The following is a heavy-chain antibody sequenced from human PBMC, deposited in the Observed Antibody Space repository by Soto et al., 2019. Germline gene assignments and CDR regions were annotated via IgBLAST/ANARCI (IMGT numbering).Heavy chain of an antibody. J-gene: IGHJ4*02. CDR3: ARGGVYYYDSSGYYPY. CDR1: GFTVSSNY. CDR2: IYSGGST. Sequence: EVQLVETGGGLIQPGGSLRLSCAASGFTVSSNYMSWVRQAPGKGLEWVSVIYSGGSTYYADSVKGRFTISRDNSKNTLDLQMNSLRAEDTAVYYCARGGVYYYDSSGYYPYWGQGTLVTVSS. D-gene: IGHD3-22*01. V-gene: IGHV3-53*02.